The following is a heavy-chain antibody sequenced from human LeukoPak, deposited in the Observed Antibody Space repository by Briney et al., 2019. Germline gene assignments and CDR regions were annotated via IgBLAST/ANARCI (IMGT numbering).Heavy chain of an antibody. CDR3: GSPPNYFYSGNYYGGY. V-gene: IGHV3-48*03. D-gene: IGHD1-26*01. J-gene: IGHJ4*02. Sequence: QPGGSLRLSCVACGLIFSSYEIMWVRQAPGKGLEWVSYISSNGYTKNYADSVKGRFTVSRDNAKNSLYLQMNSLRAEDTAIYYCGSPPNYFYSGNYYGGYWGQGTLVTVSS. CDR1: GLIFSSYE. CDR2: ISSNGYTK.